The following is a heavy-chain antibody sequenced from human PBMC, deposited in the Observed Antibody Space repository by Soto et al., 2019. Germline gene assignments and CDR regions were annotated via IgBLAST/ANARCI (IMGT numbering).Heavy chain of an antibody. J-gene: IGHJ3*02. CDR2: ISGSGGNT. CDR3: AKPHRITATTHHDAFDI. V-gene: IGHV3-23*01. CDR1: GFTFSSYA. Sequence: GGSLRLSCAVSGFTFSSYAMSWVRQAPGKGLEWVSAISGSGGNTYHADSVKGRFTISRDNSKNTLYLQMNSLRAEDTAVYYCAKPHRITATTHHDAFDIWGQGTMVTVSS. D-gene: IGHD1-7*01.